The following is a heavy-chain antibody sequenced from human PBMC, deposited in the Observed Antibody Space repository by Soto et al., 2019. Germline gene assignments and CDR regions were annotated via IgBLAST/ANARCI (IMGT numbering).Heavy chain of an antibody. J-gene: IGHJ3*01. CDR3: ARVWGGAFDF. Sequence: SESLSRTYIPSGRAISNYYWCWIRQPPGKGLEWIGYIYYSGGTNYNPSLKSRVTISVDTSKNQFSLKLSSVTAADTAVYYCARVWGGAFDFWGQGTMVT. V-gene: IGHV4-59*01. D-gene: IGHD3-10*01. CDR2: IYYSGGT. CDR1: GRAISNYY.